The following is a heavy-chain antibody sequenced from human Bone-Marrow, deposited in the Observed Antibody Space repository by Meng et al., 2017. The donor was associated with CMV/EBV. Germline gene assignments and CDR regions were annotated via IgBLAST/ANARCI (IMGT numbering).Heavy chain of an antibody. CDR1: GFTFSSYA. Sequence: SLKLPCADSGFTFSSYAMHWVRQAPGKGLEWVAVISYDGSNKYYADSVKGRFTISRDNSKNTLYLQMNSLRAEDTAVYYCARDRDFWSGYHGFDYWGQGTLVTVSS. CDR3: ARDRDFWSGYHGFDY. CDR2: ISYDGSNK. V-gene: IGHV3-30*04. D-gene: IGHD3-3*01. J-gene: IGHJ4*02.